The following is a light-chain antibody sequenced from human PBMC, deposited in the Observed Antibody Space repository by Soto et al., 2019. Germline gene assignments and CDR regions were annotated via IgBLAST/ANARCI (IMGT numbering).Light chain of an antibody. CDR1: SSDVGGYNY. J-gene: IGLJ3*02. CDR2: DVN. Sequence: QSALTQPRSVSGSPGQSVTISCTGTSSDVGGYNYVSWYQQHPGKAPKLMIYDVNKWPSGVPHRFSGSKSGNTASLTISGLQAEDEADYHCCSYAGSHTPWVFGGGTKLNVL. CDR3: CSYAGSHTPWV. V-gene: IGLV2-11*01.